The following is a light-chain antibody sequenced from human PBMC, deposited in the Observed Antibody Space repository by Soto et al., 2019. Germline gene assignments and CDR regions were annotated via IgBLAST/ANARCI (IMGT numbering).Light chain of an antibody. CDR1: HSVSMW. CDR2: DAS. CDR3: QQYESYSPLT. V-gene: IGKV1-5*01. J-gene: IGKJ4*01. Sequence: NQMTKSPSTLSAYVEDRVTITCRASHSVSMWLALYHQKPGKAPRLLIYDASNLESGVPSRFSGRRSGTEFTLTIAGLQPEDFATYYCQQYESYSPLTFCGGTKV.